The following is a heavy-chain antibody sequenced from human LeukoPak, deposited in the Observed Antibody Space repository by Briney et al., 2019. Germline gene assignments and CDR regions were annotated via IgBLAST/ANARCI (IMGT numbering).Heavy chain of an antibody. CDR1: GYTFTGYY. Sequence: ASVKVSCKASGYTFTGYYMHWVRQAPGQGLEWVGWINPTTGARHYAQNFQGRVTFTRDTSNNTSYMELSRLTSDDTAVYYCAREFRTTTWSYDALDLWGQGTMVTVSS. CDR2: INPTTGAR. D-gene: IGHD1/OR15-1a*01. J-gene: IGHJ3*01. V-gene: IGHV1-2*02. CDR3: AREFRTTTWSYDALDL.